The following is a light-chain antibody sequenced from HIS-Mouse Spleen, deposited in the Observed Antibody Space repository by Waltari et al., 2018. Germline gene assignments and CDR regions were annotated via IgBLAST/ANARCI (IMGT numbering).Light chain of an antibody. J-gene: IGLJ2*01. Sequence: QSVLTQPPSASGTPGQRVTISCSGSSSNIGSNYVYWYQQLPGTAPKHLIYRNNQRPSGVTDRFSGSKSGTSASLAISGLRSEDEADYYCAAWDDSLSGPRVFGGGTKLTVL. V-gene: IGLV1-47*01. CDR2: RNN. CDR3: AAWDDSLSGPRV. CDR1: SSNIGSNY.